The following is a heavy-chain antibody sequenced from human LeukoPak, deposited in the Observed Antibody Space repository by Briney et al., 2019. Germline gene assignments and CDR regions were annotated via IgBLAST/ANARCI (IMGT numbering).Heavy chain of an antibody. CDR1: GYNFVDYW. CDR3: ARLHSSGLMDV. CDR2: IYPGDSDT. J-gene: IGHJ6*04. D-gene: IGHD3-10*01. Sequence: GESLKISCKTSGYNFVDYWIGWVRQMPGKGLEWMGIIYPGDSDTRYSPSFQGQVTTSADKSITTAYLQWSSLKASDTAIYYCARLHSSGLMDVWGKGTTVTVSS. V-gene: IGHV5-51*01.